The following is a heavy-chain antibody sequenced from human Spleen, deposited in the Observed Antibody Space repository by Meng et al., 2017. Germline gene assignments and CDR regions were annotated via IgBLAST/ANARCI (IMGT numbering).Heavy chain of an antibody. J-gene: IGHJ5*02. V-gene: IGHV4-4*02. CDR3: ASQVFSGLNWFGP. D-gene: IGHD3-10*01. CDR1: GGSITSHNW. Sequence: QGQLKWSDPVLVTPSGSLSPTCLFSGGSITSHNWWRWVRQRPGKGLEWIGEIYHSGSTNYNPSLKSRVTMSVDKSKNQFSPKLSSVTAADTAVYYCASQVFSGLNWFGPWGQGTLVTVSS. CDR2: IYHSGST.